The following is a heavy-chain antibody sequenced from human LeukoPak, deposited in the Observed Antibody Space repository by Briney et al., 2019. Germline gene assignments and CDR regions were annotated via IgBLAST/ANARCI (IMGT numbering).Heavy chain of an antibody. CDR3: ATYYYDSSGSDY. J-gene: IGHJ4*02. V-gene: IGHV3-23*01. CDR1: GFTFSSYA. Sequence: GGSLRLSCAASGFTFSSYAMSWVRQAPGKGLEWVSAISGSGGSTYYADSVKGRFSISRDNSKNTLYLQMNSLRAEDTAVYYCATYYYDSSGSDYWGQGTLVTVSS. CDR2: ISGSGGST. D-gene: IGHD3-22*01.